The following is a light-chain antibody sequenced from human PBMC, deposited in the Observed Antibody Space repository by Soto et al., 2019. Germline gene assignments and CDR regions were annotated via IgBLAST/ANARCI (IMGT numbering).Light chain of an antibody. CDR1: SSDVGGYNY. V-gene: IGLV2-14*01. CDR2: EVS. CDR3: SSYTSSSRV. J-gene: IGLJ3*02. Sequence: QSALTKPASVSGSPGQSITISCTGTSSDVGGYNYVSWYQQHPSKAPKLMIYEVSNRPSGVSNRFSGSKSGNTASLTISGLQAEDEADYYCSSYTSSSRVFGGGTKLTVL.